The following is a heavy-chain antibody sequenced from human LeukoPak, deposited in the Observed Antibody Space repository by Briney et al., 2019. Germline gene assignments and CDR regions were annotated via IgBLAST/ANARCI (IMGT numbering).Heavy chain of an antibody. Sequence: ASVKVSCKVSGYTLTELSMHWVRQAPGKGLEWMGGFDPEDGETIYAQKFQGRVTMTEDTSTDTAYMELSSLRSEDTAVYYCATGVVRGVTTSRAEYYFDYWGQGTLVTVSS. D-gene: IGHD3-10*01. CDR2: FDPEDGET. J-gene: IGHJ4*02. V-gene: IGHV1-24*01. CDR1: GYTLTELS. CDR3: ATGVVRGVTTSRAEYYFDY.